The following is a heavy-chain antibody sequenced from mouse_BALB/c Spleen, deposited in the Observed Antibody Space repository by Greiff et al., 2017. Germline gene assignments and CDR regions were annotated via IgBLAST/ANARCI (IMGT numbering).Heavy chain of an antibody. Sequence: VKLQESGAELVRPGASVTLSCKASGYTFTDYEMHWVKQTPVHGLEWIGAIDPETGGTAYNQKFKGKATLTADKSSSTAYMELRSLTSEDSAVYYCTKRAPYFDVWGAGTTVTVSS. D-gene: IGHD3-1*01. V-gene: IGHV1-15*01. J-gene: IGHJ1*01. CDR2: IDPETGGT. CDR1: GYTFTDYE. CDR3: TKRAPYFDV.